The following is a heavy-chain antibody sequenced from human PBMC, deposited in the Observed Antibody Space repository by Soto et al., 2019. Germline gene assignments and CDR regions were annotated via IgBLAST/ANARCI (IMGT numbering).Heavy chain of an antibody. J-gene: IGHJ6*02. CDR2: ISAYNGNT. V-gene: IGHV1-18*04. Sequence: SVKVSCKASGYTFTSYGISWVRQAPGQGLEWMGWISAYNGNTNYAQKLQGRVTMTTDTSTSTAYMELRSLRSDDTAVYYCASTMVRGVTLPYYYYGMDVWGQGTTVTVSS. CDR3: ASTMVRGVTLPYYYYGMDV. CDR1: GYTFTSYG. D-gene: IGHD3-10*01.